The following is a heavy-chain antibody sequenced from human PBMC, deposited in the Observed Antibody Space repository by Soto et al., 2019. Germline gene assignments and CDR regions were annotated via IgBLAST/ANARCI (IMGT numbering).Heavy chain of an antibody. CDR1: GFTFNTYG. J-gene: IGHJ4*02. CDR2: IWYAGSNK. CDR3: XXXXXHFDY. Sequence: QVQLMESGGGVVQPGRSLRLSCAASGFTFNTYGIHWVRQAPGKGLEWVAVIWYAGSNKYYADSVKGRFTISRDNSKXXXXXXXXXXXXXXXXXXXXXXXXXHFDYWGQGTLVTVSS. V-gene: IGHV3-33*01.